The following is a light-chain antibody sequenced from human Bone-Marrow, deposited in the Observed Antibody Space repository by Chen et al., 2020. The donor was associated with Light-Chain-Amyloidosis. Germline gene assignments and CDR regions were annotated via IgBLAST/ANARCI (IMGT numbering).Light chain of an antibody. CDR3: QVWDRGSDHPV. Sequence: SYVLTQPSSVSVAPGQTATIACGGNNIGSTSVHWYQQTPGQAPLLVVYDDSDRPSGIPERWSGSNSGNTATLTISRVDAGDEAGYYCQVWDRGSDHPVFGGGTKLTVL. CDR1: NIGSTS. V-gene: IGLV3-21*02. J-gene: IGLJ3*02. CDR2: DDS.